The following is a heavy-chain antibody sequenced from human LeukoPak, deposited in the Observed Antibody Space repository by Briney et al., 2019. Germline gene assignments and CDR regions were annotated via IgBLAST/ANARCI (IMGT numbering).Heavy chain of an antibody. V-gene: IGHV3-30*04. CDR1: GFTFSSYA. CDR2: ISYDGSNK. J-gene: IGHJ6*03. CDR3: ARARGSSAEDMDV. Sequence: PGGSLRLSCAASGFTFSSYAMHWVRQAPGKGLEWVAVISYDGSNKYYADSVRGRFTISRDNSKDTLYLQMNSLRAEDTAVYYCARARGSSAEDMDVWGKGTTVTVSS. D-gene: IGHD6-6*01.